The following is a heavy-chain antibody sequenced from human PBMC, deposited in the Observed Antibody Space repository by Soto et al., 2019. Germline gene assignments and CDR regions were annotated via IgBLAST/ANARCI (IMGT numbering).Heavy chain of an antibody. D-gene: IGHD5-18*01. J-gene: IGHJ4*01. CDR3: ARDRTAMDVFDS. CDR1: GFNFSKSG. CDR2: TSSTSHPK. V-gene: IGHV3-48*02. Sequence: GGSLRLSCEASGFNFSKSGMYWVRQAPGKGLEWISYTSSTSHPKYYADAVKGRFTISRDNAKNSLYLQMDSLRDDDTALYYCARDRTAMDVFDSWGQGTQVTVS.